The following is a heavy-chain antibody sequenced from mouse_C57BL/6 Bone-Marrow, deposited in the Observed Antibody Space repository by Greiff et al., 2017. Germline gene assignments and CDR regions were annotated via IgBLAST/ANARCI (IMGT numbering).Heavy chain of an antibody. V-gene: IGHV1-50*01. J-gene: IGHJ2*01. CDR2: IDPSDSYT. Sequence: QVQLQQPGAELVKPGASVKLSCKASGYTFTSYWMQWVKQRPGQGLEWIGEIDPSDSYTNYNQKFKGKATLTVDTSSSTAYMQLSSLTSEDSAVYYCARLPLLFDYWGQGTTLTVSS. D-gene: IGHD2-1*01. CDR1: GYTFTSYW. CDR3: ARLPLLFDY.